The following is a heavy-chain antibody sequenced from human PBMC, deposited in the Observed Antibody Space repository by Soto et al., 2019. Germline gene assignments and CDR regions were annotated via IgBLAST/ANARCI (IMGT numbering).Heavy chain of an antibody. CDR2: MNPNTGNS. V-gene: IGHV1-8*01. D-gene: IGHD1-1*01. J-gene: IGHJ4*02. CDR3: ARRAETNGWNGFGADKYYFDF. Sequence: ASVKVSCKASRYTFTSYDIYWVLQATGHGLEWMGWMNPNTGNSAYAQKFQGRVTMTSDTSIRTADMELSSLRSEDTAVYYCARRAETNGWNGFGADKYYFDFWGQGTLVTVSS. CDR1: RYTFTSYD.